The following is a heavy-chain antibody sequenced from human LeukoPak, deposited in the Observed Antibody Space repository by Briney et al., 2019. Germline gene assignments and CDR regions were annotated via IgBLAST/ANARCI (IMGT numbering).Heavy chain of an antibody. J-gene: IGHJ4*02. CDR2: ISTSRSYI. D-gene: IGHD3-22*01. CDR3: ARDSSSGYYTH. Sequence: GGSLRLSCAASGFTFSNYNMNWVRLAPGKGLEWVSSISTSRSYIHYADSVKGRFTISRENAKNSLYLQKNSLRAEDTAVYYCARDSSSGYYTHWGQGILVTVSS. CDR1: GFTFSNYN. V-gene: IGHV3-21*01.